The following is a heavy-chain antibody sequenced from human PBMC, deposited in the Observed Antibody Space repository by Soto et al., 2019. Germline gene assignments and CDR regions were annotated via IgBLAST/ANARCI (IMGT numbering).Heavy chain of an antibody. J-gene: IGHJ4*02. CDR1: GGSISSGGYY. CDR2: IYYSGST. Sequence: QVQLQESGPGLVKPSQTLSLTCTVSGGSISSGGYYWSWIRQHPGKGLEWIGYIYYSGSTYYNPSLKSRVTISVDTATNQFSLKLSSVTAADTAVYYCARGICSSTSCYEDYFDYWGQGTLVTVSS. V-gene: IGHV4-31*03. CDR3: ARGICSSTSCYEDYFDY. D-gene: IGHD2-2*01.